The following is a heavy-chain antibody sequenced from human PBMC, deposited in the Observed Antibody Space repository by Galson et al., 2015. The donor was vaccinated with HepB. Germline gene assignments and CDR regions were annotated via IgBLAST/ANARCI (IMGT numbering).Heavy chain of an antibody. CDR1: GFIFGNSG. Sequence: SLRLSCAASGFIFGNSGMHWVRQAPGKGLEWVSVISHDGNNKKYADSVKGRLTVSRDNSKNTLYLQMNSLRPEDTAVYFCAKDGEAAMGFDYWGQGTLVTVSS. V-gene: IGHV3-30*18. J-gene: IGHJ4*02. D-gene: IGHD2-2*01. CDR2: ISHDGNNK. CDR3: AKDGEAAMGFDY.